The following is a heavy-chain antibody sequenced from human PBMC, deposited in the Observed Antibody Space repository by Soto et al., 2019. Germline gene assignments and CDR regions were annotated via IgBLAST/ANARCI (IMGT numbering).Heavy chain of an antibody. CDR1: GYSFTSYW. J-gene: IGHJ6*02. Sequence: GESLKISCKGSGYSFTSYWIGWVRQMPGKGLEWMGIIYPGDSDTRYSPSFQGQVTISADKSISTAYLQWSSLKASDTAMYYCARLMRGLVQLYYYYGMDVWGQGTTVTVSS. D-gene: IGHD1-1*01. V-gene: IGHV5-51*01. CDR2: IYPGDSDT. CDR3: ARLMRGLVQLYYYYGMDV.